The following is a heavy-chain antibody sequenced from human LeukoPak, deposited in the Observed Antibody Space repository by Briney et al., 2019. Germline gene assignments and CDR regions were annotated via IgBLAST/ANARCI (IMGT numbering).Heavy chain of an antibody. CDR1: GFTFSSYG. CDR3: AKATATASPFDY. D-gene: IGHD5-18*01. V-gene: IGHV3-30*02. Sequence: PGGSLRLSCAASGFTFSSYGMHWVRQAPGKGLEWVAVIWYDGSNKYYADSVKGRFTISRDNSKNTLYLQMNSLRAEDTAVYYCAKATATASPFDYWGQGTLVTVSS. J-gene: IGHJ4*02. CDR2: IWYDGSNK.